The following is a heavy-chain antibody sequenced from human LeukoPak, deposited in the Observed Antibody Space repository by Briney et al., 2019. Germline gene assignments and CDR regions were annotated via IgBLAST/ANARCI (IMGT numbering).Heavy chain of an antibody. CDR3: ARLSVTTSYDAFDI. CDR2: ISSSGSTI. J-gene: IGHJ3*02. V-gene: IGHV3-11*04. D-gene: IGHD4-17*01. Sequence: PGGSLRLSCAASGFTFSDYYMSWIRQAPGKGLEWVSYISSSGSTIYYADSVKGRFTISRDNAKNSLYLQMNSLRAEDAAVYYCARLSVTTSYDAFDIWGRGTMVTVSS. CDR1: GFTFSDYY.